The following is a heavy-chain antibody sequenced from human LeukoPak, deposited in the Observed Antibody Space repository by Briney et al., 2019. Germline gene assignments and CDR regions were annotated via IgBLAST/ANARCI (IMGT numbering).Heavy chain of an antibody. V-gene: IGHV3-23*01. D-gene: IGHD3-9*01. CDR2: ISGSGGST. CDR3: ARSRRPRSTDILTGYYTDY. Sequence: PGGTLRLSCAASGFTFSSYGMSWVRQAPGKGLEWVSAISGSGGSTYYADSVKGRFTISRDNSKNTLYLQTNSLRAEDTAVYYCARSRRPRSTDILTGYYTDYWGQGTWSPSPQ. CDR1: GFTFSSYG. J-gene: IGHJ4*02.